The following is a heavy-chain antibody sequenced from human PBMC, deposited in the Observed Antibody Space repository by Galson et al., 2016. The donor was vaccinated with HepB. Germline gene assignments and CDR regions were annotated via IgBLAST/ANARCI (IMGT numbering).Heavy chain of an antibody. V-gene: IGHV3-21*04. J-gene: IGHJ4*02. CDR1: GFTFSSYS. CDR3: AREGSGHLDFDS. Sequence: SLRLSCAASGFTFSSYSLNWVRQAPGKGLEWVSSISSGSSYIYYADSVKGRFTISRDDSKSTLYLQMNSLRAEDTALYYCAREGSGHLDFDSWGQGTLVTVSS. CDR2: ISSGSSYI.